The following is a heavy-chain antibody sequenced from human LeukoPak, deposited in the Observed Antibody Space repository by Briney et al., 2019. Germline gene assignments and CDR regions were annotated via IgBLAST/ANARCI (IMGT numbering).Heavy chain of an antibody. Sequence: GGSLRLSCAASGFTFDDYAMHWVRQAPGKGLEWVSGISWNSGSIGYADSVKGRFTISRDNAKNSMYLQMNSLRAEDTAVYYCARGRVLFEYWGQGTLVTVSS. CDR1: GFTFDDYA. D-gene: IGHD5-24*01. CDR2: ISWNSGSI. J-gene: IGHJ4*02. CDR3: ARGRVLFEY. V-gene: IGHV3-9*01.